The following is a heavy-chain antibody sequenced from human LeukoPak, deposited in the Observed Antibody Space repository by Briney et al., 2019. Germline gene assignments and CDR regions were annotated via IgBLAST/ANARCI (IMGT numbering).Heavy chain of an antibody. V-gene: IGHV3-33*01. CDR3: ARGDGYNDAEYLPH. Sequence: QTGGSLRLSCAASGFTFSSYGMHWVRQAPGKGLEWVAVIWYDGSNKYYGDSVKGRFTISRDNSKKTLYLQMNSLRVEDTAVYYCARGDGYNDAEYLPHWGQGTLVTVS. J-gene: IGHJ1*01. CDR2: IWYDGSNK. D-gene: IGHD5-24*01. CDR1: GFTFSSYG.